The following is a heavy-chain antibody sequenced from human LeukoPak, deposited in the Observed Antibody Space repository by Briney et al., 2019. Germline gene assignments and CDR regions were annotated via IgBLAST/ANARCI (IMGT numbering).Heavy chain of an antibody. CDR3: ARDRETYYYGSGSYRH. V-gene: IGHV1-69*04. CDR1: GGTFSSYA. J-gene: IGHJ4*02. Sequence: ASVKVSCKASGGTFSSYAISWVRQAPGQGLEWMGRIIPILGIANYAQKFQGRVTITADKSTSTAYMELSSLRSEDTAMYYCARDRETYYYGSGSYRHWGQGTLVTVSS. D-gene: IGHD3-10*01. CDR2: IIPILGIA.